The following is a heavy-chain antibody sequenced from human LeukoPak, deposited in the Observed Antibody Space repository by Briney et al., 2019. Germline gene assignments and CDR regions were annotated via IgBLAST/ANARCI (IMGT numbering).Heavy chain of an antibody. V-gene: IGHV4-4*07. J-gene: IGHJ4*02. Sequence: PSETLSLXCTVSGGSISSYYWSWIRQPAGKGLEWIGRIYTSGSTNYNPSLKSRVTMSVDTSKNQFSLKLSSVTAADTAVYYCARGRGSTGAVKYYFDYWGQGTLVTVSS. D-gene: IGHD3-10*01. CDR3: ARGRGSTGAVKYYFDY. CDR1: GGSISSYY. CDR2: IYTSGST.